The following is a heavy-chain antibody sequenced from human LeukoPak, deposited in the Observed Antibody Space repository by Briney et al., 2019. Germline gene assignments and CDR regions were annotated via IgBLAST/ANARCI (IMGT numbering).Heavy chain of an antibody. CDR1: GFTVSSNY. J-gene: IGHJ4*02. CDR3: ASEAVAGTFDY. CDR2: IYSGGST. D-gene: IGHD6-19*01. V-gene: IGHV3-66*02. Sequence: PGGSLRLSCAASGFTVSSNYMSWVRQAPGKGLEWVSVIYSGGSTYYADSVTGRFTISRDNSKTTLYLQMNSLRAEDTAVYYCASEAVAGTFDYWGQGTLVTVSS.